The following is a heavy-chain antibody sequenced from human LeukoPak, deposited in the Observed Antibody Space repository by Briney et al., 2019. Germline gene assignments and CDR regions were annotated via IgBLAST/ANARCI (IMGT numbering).Heavy chain of an antibody. CDR2: ISGSGGST. CDR1: GFTFSSYA. J-gene: IGHJ4*02. D-gene: IGHD4-17*01. Sequence: GGSLRLSCAASGFTFSSYAMSWVRQAPGKGLEWVSGISGSGGSTYYADSVKGRFTISRDNSKNTLYLQMNSLRAEDTAVYYCAKGDYGDYFYYFDYWGQGTLVTVSP. CDR3: AKGDYGDYFYYFDY. V-gene: IGHV3-23*01.